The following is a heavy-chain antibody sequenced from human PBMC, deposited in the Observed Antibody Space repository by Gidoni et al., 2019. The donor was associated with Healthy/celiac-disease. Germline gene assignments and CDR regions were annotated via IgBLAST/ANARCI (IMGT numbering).Heavy chain of an antibody. Sequence: QVQLVQSGAEVKKPGSSVKVSCKASGGTFSSYAISWVRQAPGQGLEWMGGIIPIFGTANYAQKFQGRVTITADESTSTAYMELSSLRSEDTAVYYCARAYCSGGSCYGIYYGMDVWGQGTTVTVSS. D-gene: IGHD2-15*01. CDR3: ARAYCSGGSCYGIYYGMDV. J-gene: IGHJ6*02. V-gene: IGHV1-69*01. CDR1: GGTFSSYA. CDR2: IIPIFGTA.